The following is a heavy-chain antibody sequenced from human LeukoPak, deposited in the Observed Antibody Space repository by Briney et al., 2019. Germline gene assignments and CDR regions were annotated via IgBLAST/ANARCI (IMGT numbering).Heavy chain of an antibody. Sequence: GGSLRLSCAASGFSFGDYAMHWVRQAPGKGLEWVSGITWNSDIKAYADAVKGRFTVSRDNARNSLYLQMNSLRSDDTALYYCARAPISGSYSQYFYMDVWGKGTTVTISS. V-gene: IGHV3-9*01. J-gene: IGHJ6*03. CDR3: ARAPISGSYSQYFYMDV. CDR1: GFSFGDYA. CDR2: ITWNSDIK. D-gene: IGHD3-10*01.